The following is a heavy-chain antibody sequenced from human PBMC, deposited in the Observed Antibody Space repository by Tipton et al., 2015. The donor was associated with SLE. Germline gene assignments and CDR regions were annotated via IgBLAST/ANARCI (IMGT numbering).Heavy chain of an antibody. CDR3: AGAWQGYCSGGTCYVLDY. CDR2: ISYSETT. CDR1: GGAISSDSHY. V-gene: IGHV4-61*01. Sequence: TLSLTCTVSGGAISSDSHYWTWIRQPPGKGLEWIGYISYSETTNYNPSLKSRVTISVDTSKNQFSLKLRSVTAADTAVYYYAGAWQGYCSGGTCYVLDYWGQGTLVTVSS. D-gene: IGHD2-15*01. J-gene: IGHJ4*02.